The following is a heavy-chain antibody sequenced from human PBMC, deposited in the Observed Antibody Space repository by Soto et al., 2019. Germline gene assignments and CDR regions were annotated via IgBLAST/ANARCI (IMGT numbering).Heavy chain of an antibody. CDR3: TTGLTNYYIIRDY. Sequence: EVQLVESGGDLVKPGESLRLACAVSGLTVTDTWMNWVRQAPGKGLEWVGRIKSKADYGTIDYAAPVNGRFIISVDESENTLFLQMSGLKTEDTAVYYCTTGLTNYYIIRDYWGQGTLVSVSS. V-gene: IGHV3-15*07. CDR1: GLTVTDTW. CDR2: IKSKADYGTI. D-gene: IGHD3-9*01. J-gene: IGHJ4*02.